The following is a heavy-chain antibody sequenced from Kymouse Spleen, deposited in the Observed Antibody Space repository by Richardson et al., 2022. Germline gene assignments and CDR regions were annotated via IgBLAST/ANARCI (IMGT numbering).Heavy chain of an antibody. J-gene: IGHJ5*02. Sequence: QVQLQQWGAGLLKPSETLSLTCAVYGGSFSGYYWSWIRQPPGKGLEWIGEINHSGSTNYNPSLKSRVTISVDTSKNQFSLKLSSVTAADTAVYYCARMNYDILTGYYNWFDPWGQGTLVTVSS. CDR1: GGSFSGYY. CDR2: INHSGST. CDR3: ARMNYDILTGYYNWFDP. V-gene: IGHV4-34*01. D-gene: IGHD3-9*01.